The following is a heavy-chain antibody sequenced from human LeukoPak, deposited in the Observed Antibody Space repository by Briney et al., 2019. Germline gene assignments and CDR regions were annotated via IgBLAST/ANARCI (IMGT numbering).Heavy chain of an antibody. CDR3: AKVGPLWFGIYDY. D-gene: IGHD3-10*01. J-gene: IGHJ4*02. CDR2: ISGSGGST. CDR1: GFSFSSYA. V-gene: IGHV3-23*01. Sequence: GGSLRLSCAASGFSFSSYAMSWVRQAPGKGLEWVSVISGSGGSTYYADSVKGRFTISRDNSKNTLYLQMKSLRAEDTAVYYCAKVGPLWFGIYDYWGQGTLVTVSS.